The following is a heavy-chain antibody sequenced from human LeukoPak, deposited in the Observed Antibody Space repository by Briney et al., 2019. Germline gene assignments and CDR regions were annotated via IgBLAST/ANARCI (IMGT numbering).Heavy chain of an antibody. CDR2: ISYDGSNK. CDR1: GXTFSNYA. Sequence: GRSLRLSCAASGXTFSNYAMHWVRQAPGKGQEWVAVISYDGSNKYYADSVKGRFTISRDNSKNTLYLQMNSLRAEDTAVYYCARDLYSYGHFDYWGQGTLVTVSS. D-gene: IGHD5-18*01. J-gene: IGHJ4*02. CDR3: ARDLYSYGHFDY. V-gene: IGHV3-30-3*01.